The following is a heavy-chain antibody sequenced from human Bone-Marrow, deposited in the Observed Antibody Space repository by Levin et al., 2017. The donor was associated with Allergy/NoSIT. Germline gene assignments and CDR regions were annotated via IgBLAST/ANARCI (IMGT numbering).Heavy chain of an antibody. CDR3: ASNIRGYSGYDQDYYYMDV. CDR2: IIPIFGTA. V-gene: IGHV1-69*01. Sequence: KISCKASGGTFSSHAISWVRQAPGQGLEWMGGIIPIFGTANYAQKFQGRVTITADESTSTAYMELSSLRSEDTAVYYCASNIRGYSGYDQDYYYMDVWGTGTTVTVSS. J-gene: IGHJ6*03. D-gene: IGHD5-12*01. CDR1: GGTFSSHA.